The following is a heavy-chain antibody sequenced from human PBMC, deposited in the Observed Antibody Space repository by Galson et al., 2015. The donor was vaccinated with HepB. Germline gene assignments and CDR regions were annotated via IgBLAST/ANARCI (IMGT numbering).Heavy chain of an antibody. J-gene: IGHJ6*02. CDR2: TYYRSKWYN. V-gene: IGHV6-1*01. CDR3: AREDGYCSGGSCYGGAHLPPNYYYYYGMDV. Sequence: CAISGDSVSSNSAAWNWIRQSPSRGLEWLGRTYYRSKWYNDYAVSVKSRITINPDTSKNQFSLQLNSVTPEDTAVYYCAREDGYCSGGSCYGGAHLPPNYYYYYGMDVWGQGTTVTVSS. D-gene: IGHD2-15*01. CDR1: GDSVSSNSAA.